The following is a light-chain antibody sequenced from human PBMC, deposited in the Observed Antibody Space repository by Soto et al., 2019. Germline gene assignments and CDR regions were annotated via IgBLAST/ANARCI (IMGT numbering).Light chain of an antibody. CDR2: EVN. Sequence: QSALTQPPSASGSPGQSVTISCTGTSSDVGAYNYVSWYQQYPGKAPKLMIYEVNKRPSGVPDRFSGSKSGKTASLTVSGLQPEEEDDYHCTSYAGSNIGVFGGGTKVTVL. CDR1: SSDVGAYNY. V-gene: IGLV2-8*01. J-gene: IGLJ3*02. CDR3: TSYAGSNIGV.